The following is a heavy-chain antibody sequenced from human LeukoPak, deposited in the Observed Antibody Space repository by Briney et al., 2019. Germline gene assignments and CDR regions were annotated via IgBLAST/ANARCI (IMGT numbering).Heavy chain of an antibody. D-gene: IGHD6-13*01. Sequence: ASVKVSCKASGYTFTGYYMHWVRQAPGQGLEWMGWINPNSGGTNYAQKFQGRVTMTRDTSISTAYMELSRLRSDDTAVYYCARSVLRAAAGIYYFDYWGQGTLVTVSS. CDR3: ARSVLRAAAGIYYFDY. CDR1: GYTFTGYY. J-gene: IGHJ4*02. CDR2: INPNSGGT. V-gene: IGHV1-2*02.